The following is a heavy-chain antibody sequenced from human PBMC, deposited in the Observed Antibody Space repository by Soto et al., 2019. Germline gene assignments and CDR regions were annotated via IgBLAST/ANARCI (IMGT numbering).Heavy chain of an antibody. Sequence: EVQLVESGGGLVKPGGSLRLSCAASGFTFSGSAMHWVRQASGKGLEWVGRIRSKPNNYATAYAASVKGRFTISRDDSKNTAYLQMNSLKTEDTAVYYCTRGGSTTTGTSYYFGMDVWGQGTTVTVSS. CDR2: IRSKPNNYAT. D-gene: IGHD2-2*01. CDR1: GFTFSGSA. J-gene: IGHJ6*02. CDR3: TRGGSTTTGTSYYFGMDV. V-gene: IGHV3-73*01.